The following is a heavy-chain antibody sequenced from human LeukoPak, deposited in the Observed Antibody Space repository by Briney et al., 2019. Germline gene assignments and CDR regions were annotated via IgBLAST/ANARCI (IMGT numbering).Heavy chain of an antibody. Sequence: GGSLRLSCAASGFTFSSYSMNWVRQAPGKGLESVSSISSSSSYIFYADSVKGRFTISRDNSKNTLYRQMNSLRAEDTAVYYCTRDDSSGYYWLSHYWGHGTLVTVSS. CDR3: TRDDSSGYYWLSHY. V-gene: IGHV3-21*01. CDR1: GFTFSSYS. D-gene: IGHD3-22*01. J-gene: IGHJ4*01. CDR2: ISSSSSYI.